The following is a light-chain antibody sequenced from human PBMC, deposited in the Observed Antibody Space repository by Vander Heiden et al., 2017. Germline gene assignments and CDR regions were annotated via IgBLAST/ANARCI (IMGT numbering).Light chain of an antibody. CDR1: QGIRND. J-gene: IGKJ1*01. Sequence: AVQMTQSPSSLSASVGDRVTITCRASQGIRNDLGWYQQKPGQAPKVLIYGASTLHSGVPSRFSGGGSGTDFVLTISGLQPEDSATYFGLQDFSYPRTFGQGTKVEIK. CDR3: LQDFSYPRT. V-gene: IGKV1-6*01. CDR2: GAS.